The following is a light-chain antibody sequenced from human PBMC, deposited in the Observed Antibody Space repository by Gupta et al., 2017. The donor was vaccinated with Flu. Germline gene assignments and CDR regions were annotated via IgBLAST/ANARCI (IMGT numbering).Light chain of an antibody. V-gene: IGKV3-20*01. J-gene: IGKJ1*01. CDR2: GAS. Sequence: EILLTQSPGTLSFAPGERATLSCRASERVSSRYLAWFQQKPGRAPRLLISGASNRAAGIPDRFSGSGSETDFTLTISRLEPEDSAVYYCQQYASSPRTFGQGTRVEI. CDR1: ERVSSRY. CDR3: QQYASSPRT.